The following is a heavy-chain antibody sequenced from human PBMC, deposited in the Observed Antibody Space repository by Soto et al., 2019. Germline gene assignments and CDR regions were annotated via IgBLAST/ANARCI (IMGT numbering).Heavy chain of an antibody. Sequence: SETLSLTCSVSGGSISSYYCSWFRQPPGKGLEWIGHMHYSGNSDYNPSLRSRVTISVDTSKNQFSLKLSSVTAADTAVYYCARVYVWNCISTSCPFDYWGQGTLVTVSS. V-gene: IGHV4-59*08. J-gene: IGHJ4*02. CDR3: ARVYVWNCISTSCPFDY. CDR2: MHYSGNS. CDR1: GGSISSYY. D-gene: IGHD2-2*01.